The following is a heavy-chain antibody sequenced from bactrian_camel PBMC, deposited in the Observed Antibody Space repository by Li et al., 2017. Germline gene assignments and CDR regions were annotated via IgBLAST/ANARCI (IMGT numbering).Heavy chain of an antibody. Sequence: HVQLVESGGGSVQAGESLRLSCRASRFNYNCMGWFRQAPGKEREGVAVIHSGGRDIYYLDSVKGRFTISKDNAKNTLYLEMNNLKPEDTAMYYCAANFGPYCSGPYLARRANFLGQGTQVTVS. CDR2: IHSGGRDI. D-gene: IGHD2*01. CDR1: RFNYNC. J-gene: IGHJ4*01. V-gene: IGHV3S54*01.